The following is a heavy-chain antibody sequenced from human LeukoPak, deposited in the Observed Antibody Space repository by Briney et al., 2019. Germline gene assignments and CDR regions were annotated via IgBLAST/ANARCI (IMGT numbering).Heavy chain of an antibody. CDR2: MNPNSGNT. CDR1: GYTFTGYY. Sequence: ASVKVSCKASGYTFTGYYMHWVRQAPGQGLEWMGWMNPNSGNTGYAQKFQGRVTITRNTSISTAYMELSSLRSEDTAVYYCARGRRGLDYWGQGTLVTVSS. J-gene: IGHJ4*02. V-gene: IGHV1-8*03. CDR3: ARGRRGLDY.